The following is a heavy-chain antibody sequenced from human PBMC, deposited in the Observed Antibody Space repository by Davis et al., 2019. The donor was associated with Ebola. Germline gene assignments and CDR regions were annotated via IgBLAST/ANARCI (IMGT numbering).Heavy chain of an antibody. V-gene: IGHV3-49*04. CDR1: GFTFGDYA. D-gene: IGHD5-24*01. J-gene: IGHJ6*02. Sequence: GGSLRLSCTASGFTFGDYAMSWVRQAPGKGLEWVGFIRSKAYGGTTEYAASVKGRFTISRDDTKSIAYRKMNSLKTEDTAVYYCNRDVRWLQSDVWDQGTTVTVSS. CDR3: NRDVRWLQSDV. CDR2: IRSKAYGGTT.